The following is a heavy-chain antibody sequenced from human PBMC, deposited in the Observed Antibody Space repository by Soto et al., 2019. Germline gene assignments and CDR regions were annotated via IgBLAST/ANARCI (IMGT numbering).Heavy chain of an antibody. D-gene: IGHD4-17*01. CDR2: IYYSGST. Sequence: SETLSLTCTVSGGSISNGDYYWSWIRQHPGKGLEWIGYIYYSGSTYYNPSLKSRVTISVDTSKNQFSLKLTPVTAADTAVYYCARVYGDYDYYYGMDVWGQGTTVTVSS. J-gene: IGHJ6*02. CDR1: GGSISNGDYY. V-gene: IGHV4-31*03. CDR3: ARVYGDYDYYYGMDV.